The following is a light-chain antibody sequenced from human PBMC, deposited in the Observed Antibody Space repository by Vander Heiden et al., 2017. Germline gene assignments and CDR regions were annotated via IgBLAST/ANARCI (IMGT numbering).Light chain of an antibody. CDR3: QQRSKWPSAT. CDR2: DTS. V-gene: IGKV3-11*01. J-gene: IGKJ4*01. Sequence: ESVFTQSPATLSLSPGERATLSCRASQSISSYLAWYQQKPGQPPRLLIYDTSNRATGITVRFSGRGSGTDFTLTISSLEPDDFAVYFCQQRSKWPSATFGGGTKVEIK. CDR1: QSISSY.